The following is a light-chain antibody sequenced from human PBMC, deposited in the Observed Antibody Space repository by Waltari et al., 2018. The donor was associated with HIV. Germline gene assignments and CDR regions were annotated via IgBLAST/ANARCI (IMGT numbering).Light chain of an antibody. CDR3: AAWDDSLNGWV. V-gene: IGLV1-44*01. Sequence: QSVLTPPPSASGTPGQRVTIPCSGSRSNIGSNTVNWYQQLPGTAPKLLIYSNNQRPSGVPDRFSGSKSGTSASLAISGLQSDVEAAFYCAAWDDSLNGWVFGGGTKLTVL. J-gene: IGLJ3*02. CDR2: SNN. CDR1: RSNIGSNT.